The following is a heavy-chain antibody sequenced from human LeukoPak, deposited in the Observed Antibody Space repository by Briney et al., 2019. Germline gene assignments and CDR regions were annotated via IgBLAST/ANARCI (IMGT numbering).Heavy chain of an antibody. J-gene: IGHJ4*02. V-gene: IGHV3-48*01. CDR2: ISSSSSTI. CDR1: GFTVSSNY. Sequence: PGGSLRLSCAASGFTVSSNYMSWVRQAPGKGLEWVSYISSSSSTIYYADSVKGRFTISRDNAKNSLYLQMNSLRAEDTAVYYCASTVTLGRGSYWGQGTLVTVSS. D-gene: IGHD4-17*01. CDR3: ASTVTLGRGSY.